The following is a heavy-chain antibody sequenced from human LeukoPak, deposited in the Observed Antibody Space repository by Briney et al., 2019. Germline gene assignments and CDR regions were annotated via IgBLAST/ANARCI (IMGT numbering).Heavy chain of an antibody. CDR3: ARERRVHDAFDI. V-gene: IGHV3-21*01. J-gene: IGHJ3*02. CDR2: ISSSSEYI. D-gene: IGHD4/OR15-4a*01. CDR1: GFTFSTYS. Sequence: GGSLRLSCAASGFTFSTYSMNWVRQAPGKGLEWVSFISSSSEYIYYANSVKGRFTISRDDAKNSLYLQVNSLRAEDTAVYYCARERRVHDAFDIWGQGTMVTVSS.